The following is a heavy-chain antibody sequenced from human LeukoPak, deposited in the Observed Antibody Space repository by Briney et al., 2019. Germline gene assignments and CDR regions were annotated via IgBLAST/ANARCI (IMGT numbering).Heavy chain of an antibody. V-gene: IGHV4-34*01. CDR1: GGPFSGYY. J-gene: IGHJ6*02. D-gene: IGHD5-18*01. Sequence: SETLSLTCAVYGGPFSGYYWSWIRQPPGKGLEWIGEINHSGSTNYNPSLKSRVTISVDTSKNQSSLKLSSVTAADTAVYYCARDLYYTAMALYYYYGMDVWGQGTTVTVSS. CDR3: ARDLYYTAMALYYYYGMDV. CDR2: INHSGST.